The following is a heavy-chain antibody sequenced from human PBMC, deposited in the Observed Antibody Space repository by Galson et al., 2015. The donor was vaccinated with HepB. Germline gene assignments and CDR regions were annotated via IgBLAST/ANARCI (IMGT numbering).Heavy chain of an antibody. V-gene: IGHV1-69*04. D-gene: IGHD3-22*01. CDR2: IIPILGMA. Sequence: SVKVSCKASGGTFGSHTINWVRRAPGQGLEWMGRIIPILGMATYAKNFQGRLTITADKATSTAYMELNSLRSDDTAMYYCAGDVEDSSSFAMIYRGQGTLVTVSS. CDR1: GGTFGSHT. CDR3: AGDVEDSSSFAMIY. J-gene: IGHJ4*02.